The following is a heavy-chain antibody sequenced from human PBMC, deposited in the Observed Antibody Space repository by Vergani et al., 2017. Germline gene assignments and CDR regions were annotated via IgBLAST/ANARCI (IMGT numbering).Heavy chain of an antibody. J-gene: IGHJ4*02. V-gene: IGHV4-4*03. CDR3: ARLSYDTTPYLQGGYDC. CDR2: INHSGGT. D-gene: IGHD3-22*01. CDR1: GGSISSSNW. Sequence: QVQLQESGPGLVKPPGTLSLTCAVSGGSISSSNWWSWVRQPPGKGLEWIGEINHSGGTNYNPSLKTRVTISVDKSKNQFSLRLSSVTAADTAVYYCARLSYDTTPYLQGGYDCWGQGTLVTVSS.